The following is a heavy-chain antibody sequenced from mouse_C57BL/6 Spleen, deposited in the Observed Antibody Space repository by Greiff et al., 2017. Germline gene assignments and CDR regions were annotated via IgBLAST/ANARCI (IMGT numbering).Heavy chain of an antibody. J-gene: IGHJ4*01. V-gene: IGHV1-81*01. D-gene: IGHD1-1*02. CDR3: ARGWVCAMDY. Sequence: VQLQESGAELARPGASVKLSCKASGYTFTSYGISWVKQRTGQGLEWIGEIYPRSGNTYYNEKFKGKATLTADKSSSTAYMELRSLTSEDSAVYFCARGWVCAMDYWGKGTSVTVSS. CDR1: GYTFTSYG. CDR2: IYPRSGNT.